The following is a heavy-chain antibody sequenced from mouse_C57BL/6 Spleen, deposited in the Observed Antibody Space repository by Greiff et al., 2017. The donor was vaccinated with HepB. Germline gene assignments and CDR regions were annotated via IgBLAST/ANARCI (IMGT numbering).Heavy chain of an antibody. D-gene: IGHD1-1*01. CDR1: GYTFTSYW. CDR2: IDPSDSYT. CDR3: ARRNYYGSSYERYFDV. V-gene: IGHV1-59*01. J-gene: IGHJ1*03. Sequence: QVQLQQPGAELVRPGTSVKLSCKASGYTFTSYWMHWVKQRPGQGLEWIGVIDPSDSYTNYNQKFKGKATLTVDTSSSTAYMQLSSLTSEDSAVYYCARRNYYGSSYERYFDVWGTGTTVTVSS.